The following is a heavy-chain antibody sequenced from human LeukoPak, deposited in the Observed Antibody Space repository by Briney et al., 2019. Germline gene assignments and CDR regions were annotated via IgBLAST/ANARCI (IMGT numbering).Heavy chain of an antibody. J-gene: IGHJ4*02. CDR2: INPNSGGT. D-gene: IGHD1-26*01. CDR3: AREGRIVGATLGY. Sequence: GNSLRLSCAASGFTFSSSGMHWVRQAPGQGLEWMGRINPNSGGTNYAQKFQGRVTMTRDTSISTAYMELSRLRSDDTAVYYCAREGRIVGATLGYWGQGTLVTVSS. CDR1: GFTFSSSG. V-gene: IGHV1-2*06.